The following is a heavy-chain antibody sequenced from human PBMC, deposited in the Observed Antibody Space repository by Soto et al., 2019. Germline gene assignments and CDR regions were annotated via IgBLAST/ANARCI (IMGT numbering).Heavy chain of an antibody. V-gene: IGHV1-18*01. CDR1: GYTSAGYTSFNYG. J-gene: IGHJ4*01. D-gene: IGHD1-1*01. CDR2: ISGYNGNT. CDR3: ARFRRVHDSTYVDSRNY. Sequence: ASVKVSCKPSGYTSAGYTSFNYGITWVRQAPGQGLEWMGWISGYNGNTNYAQNFQGRVTINTDTSTSTVYMELRSLKSDDTAVYHPARFRRVHDSTYVDSRNYW.